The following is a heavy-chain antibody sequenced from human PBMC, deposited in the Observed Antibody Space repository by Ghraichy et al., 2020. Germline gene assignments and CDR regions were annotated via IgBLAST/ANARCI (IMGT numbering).Heavy chain of an antibody. CDR2: ISAYNGNT. Sequence: ASVKVSCKASGYTFTSYGISWVRQAPGQGLEWMGWISAYNGNTNYAQKLQGRVTMTTDTSTSTAYMELRSLRSDDTAVYYCARDPIAAAGTVWFDPWGQGTLVTVSS. J-gene: IGHJ5*02. D-gene: IGHD6-13*01. CDR1: GYTFTSYG. CDR3: ARDPIAAAGTVWFDP. V-gene: IGHV1-18*01.